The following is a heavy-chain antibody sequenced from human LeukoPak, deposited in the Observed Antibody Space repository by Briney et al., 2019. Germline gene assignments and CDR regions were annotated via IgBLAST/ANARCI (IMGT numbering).Heavy chain of an antibody. CDR1: GFTFSSYW. J-gene: IGHJ4*02. Sequence: GGSLRLSCAASGFTFSSYWMSWVRQAPVKGLEWVANIKQDGSEKYYVDSVKGRFAIFRDNAKNSLFLQMNTLRAEDTAVYHCLAWTTVTPYWGQGTLVTVSS. CDR3: LAWTTVTPY. D-gene: IGHD4-17*01. V-gene: IGHV3-7*01. CDR2: IKQDGSEK.